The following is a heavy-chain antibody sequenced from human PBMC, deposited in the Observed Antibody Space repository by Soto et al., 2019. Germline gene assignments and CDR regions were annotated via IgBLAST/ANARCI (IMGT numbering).Heavy chain of an antibody. J-gene: IGHJ4*02. CDR2: IKNKANSYTT. CDR3: TRVRLGAPTRCFDY. D-gene: IGHD2-15*01. V-gene: IGHV3-72*01. CDR1: GFTFSDHY. Sequence: SGGSLRLSCAASGFTFSDHYIDWVRQAPGKGLEWVGRIKNKANSYTTQYAASVRGRFTISRDGSKNSLFLQMNSLTTDDTAVYYCTRVRLGAPTRCFDYWGQGALVTVSS.